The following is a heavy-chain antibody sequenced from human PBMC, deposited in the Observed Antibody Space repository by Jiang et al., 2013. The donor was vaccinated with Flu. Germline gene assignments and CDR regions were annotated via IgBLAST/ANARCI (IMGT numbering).Heavy chain of an antibody. Sequence: PSETLSLTCTVSGGSISSYYWSWIRQPPGKGLEWIGYIYYSGSTNYNPSLKSRVTISVDTSKNQFSLKLSSVTAADTAVYYCARDLRIRGSSWYDYWGQGTLVTVSS. CDR2: IYYSGST. D-gene: IGHD6-13*01. V-gene: IGHV4-59*01. CDR3: ARDLRIRGSSWYDY. J-gene: IGHJ4*02. CDR1: GGSISSYY.